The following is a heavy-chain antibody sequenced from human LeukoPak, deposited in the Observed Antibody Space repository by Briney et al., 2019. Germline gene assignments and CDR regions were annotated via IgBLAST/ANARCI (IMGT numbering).Heavy chain of an antibody. J-gene: IGHJ4*02. CDR1: GGSISSSSYY. D-gene: IGHD2-2*01. CDR3: ARDPYCSSTSCYGPMYYFDY. CDR2: IYYSGST. Sequence: SETLSLTCTVSGGSISSSSYYWGWIRQPPGKGLEWMGSIYYSGSTYYNPSLKSRVTISVDTFKNQFSLKLSSVTAADTAVYYCARDPYCSSTSCYGPMYYFDYWGQGTLVTVSS. V-gene: IGHV4-39*07.